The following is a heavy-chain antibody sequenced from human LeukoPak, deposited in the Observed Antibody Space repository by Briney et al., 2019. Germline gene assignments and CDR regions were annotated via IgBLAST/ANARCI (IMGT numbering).Heavy chain of an antibody. J-gene: IGHJ4*02. V-gene: IGHV1-2*02. Sequence: ASVKVSCKASGYNFIVYYIHWLRQAPGHGLEWMGWIDPRTGDTHYARQFRGRFSLTRDTSSSTAYMDLSRLTSDDTAIYFCAKDWEMRYWQGGFDSWGQGTLLTVSS. CDR1: GYNFIVYY. CDR3: AKDWEMRYWQGGFDS. CDR2: IDPRTGDT. D-gene: IGHD2-15*01.